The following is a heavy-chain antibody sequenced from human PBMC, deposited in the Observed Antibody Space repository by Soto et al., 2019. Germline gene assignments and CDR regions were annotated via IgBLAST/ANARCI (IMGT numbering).Heavy chain of an antibody. CDR2: IYYSGNT. CDR3: ARGPDFWKGYYTFDF. V-gene: IGHV4-59*01. CDR1: GGSISNYY. D-gene: IGHD3-3*01. J-gene: IGHJ4*02. Sequence: ASETLSLTCTVSGGSISNYYWSWIRQSPEKGLEWIGNIYYSGNTNYNPSLESRVTITLDTPKNQFSLDLYFVTAADTAVYYCARGPDFWKGYYTFDFWGQGSLVTVSS.